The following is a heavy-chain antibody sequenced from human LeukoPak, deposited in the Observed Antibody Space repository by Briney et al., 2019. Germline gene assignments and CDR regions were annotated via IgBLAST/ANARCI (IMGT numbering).Heavy chain of an antibody. J-gene: IGHJ6*02. V-gene: IGHV3-21*01. CDR2: ISSSSSYI. CDR1: GFTFSSYS. Sequence: PGGSLRLSCAASGFTFSSYSMNWVRQAPGKGLEWVSPISSSSSYIYYADSVKGRFTISRDNAKNSLYLQMNSLRAEDTAVYYCARDSDVDTAMVLYYYYYYGMDVWGQGTTVTVSS. D-gene: IGHD5-18*01. CDR3: ARDSDVDTAMVLYYYYYYGMDV.